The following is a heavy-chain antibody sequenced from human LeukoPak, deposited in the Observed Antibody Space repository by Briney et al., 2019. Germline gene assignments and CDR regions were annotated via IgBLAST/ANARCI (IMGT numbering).Heavy chain of an antibody. CDR3: ARENIAVVDY. D-gene: IGHD6-19*01. V-gene: IGHV4-61*02. J-gene: IGHJ4*02. Sequence: SETLSLTCTVSGGSISSGSYYWSWIRQPAGKGLEWIGRIYTSGSTNYNPSLKSRVTISVDTSKNQFSLKLSSVTAADTAVYYCARENIAVVDYWGQGTLVTVSS. CDR1: GGSISSGSYY. CDR2: IYTSGST.